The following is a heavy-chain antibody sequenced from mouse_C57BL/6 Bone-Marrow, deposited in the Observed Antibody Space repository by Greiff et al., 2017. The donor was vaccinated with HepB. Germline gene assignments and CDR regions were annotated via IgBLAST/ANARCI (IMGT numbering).Heavy chain of an antibody. Sequence: VQLQQSGAELVRPGASVKLSCTASGFNIKDDYMHWVKQRPEQGLEWIGWIEPENGDTEYASKFQGMANITADTSSNTAYLQRSSLTAEDTAVYYCTTWDYYGSSYSYWGQGTTLTVSS. CDR1: GFNIKDDY. CDR3: TTWDYYGSSYSY. D-gene: IGHD1-1*01. J-gene: IGHJ2*01. CDR2: IEPENGDT. V-gene: IGHV14-4*01.